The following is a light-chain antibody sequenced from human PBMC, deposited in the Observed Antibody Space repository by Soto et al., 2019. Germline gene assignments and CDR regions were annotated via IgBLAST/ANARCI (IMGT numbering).Light chain of an antibody. J-gene: IGLJ1*01. Sequence: QSALTQPASVSGSTGQSITISCTGTSSDVGGYNYVSWYQQYPGKAPKLMIYDVTNRTSGVSNRFSGSKSGNTASLTISGLQAEDEADYYCGSYRISTAVFGTGTKLTVL. CDR2: DVT. V-gene: IGLV2-14*01. CDR1: SSDVGGYNY. CDR3: GSYRISTAV.